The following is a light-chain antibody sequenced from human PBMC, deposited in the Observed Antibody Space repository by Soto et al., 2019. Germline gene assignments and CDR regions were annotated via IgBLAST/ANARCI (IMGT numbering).Light chain of an antibody. J-gene: IGLJ3*02. CDR3: SAWDDSLYGPV. Sequence: QSALTQPPSASGSRGQSVTLSCTGTSSDVGGYNYVSWYQQHPGNAPKLLIYEVTKRPSGVPDRFSGSKSGNTASLTVSGLQAEDEADYYCSAWDDSLYGPVFGGGTKLTVL. CDR2: EVT. V-gene: IGLV2-8*01. CDR1: SSDVGGYNY.